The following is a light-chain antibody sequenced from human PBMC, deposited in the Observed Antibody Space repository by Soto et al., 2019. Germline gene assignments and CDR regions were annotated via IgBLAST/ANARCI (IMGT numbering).Light chain of an antibody. V-gene: IGKV2-28*01. CDR1: QSLLDSHGYNY. Sequence: DIVMTQSPLSLPVTPGEPASISCRSSQSLLDSHGYNYLDWYLQRPGQSPQLLLYLASNRASGVTDWFSGSGSGTDFTLKITRVEADDVGVYYCMQALRTPIFGQGTRLEIK. J-gene: IGKJ5*01. CDR3: MQALRTPI. CDR2: LAS.